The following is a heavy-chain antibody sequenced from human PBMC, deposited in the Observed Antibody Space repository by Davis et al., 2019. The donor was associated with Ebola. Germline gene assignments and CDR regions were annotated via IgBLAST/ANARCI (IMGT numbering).Heavy chain of an antibody. V-gene: IGHV4-59*01. Sequence: MPSETLSLTCTVSGDSMSPYYWSWIRQSPGKGLEWIGHIYHSGSTNYNPSLKSRVTISVDTSKNQFSLKLSSVTAADTAVYYCASLIVATIWGNDYWGQGTLVTVSS. CDR2: IYHSGST. CDR1: GDSMSPYY. J-gene: IGHJ4*02. D-gene: IGHD5-12*01. CDR3: ASLIVATIWGNDY.